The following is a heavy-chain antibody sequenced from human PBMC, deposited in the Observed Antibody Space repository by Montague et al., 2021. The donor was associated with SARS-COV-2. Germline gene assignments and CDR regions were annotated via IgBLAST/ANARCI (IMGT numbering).Heavy chain of an antibody. CDR1: GGSISNYY. J-gene: IGHJ2*01. CDR2: IYYSGTT. Sequence: SETLSLTCAVSGGSISNYYWRWIRHPPGKVLEWIGYIYYSGTTNYNPSLKSRVTISVDTSKNQFSLNLSSVTAADTAVYYCARGFDLWGRGTLVTVSS. V-gene: IGHV4-59*01. CDR3: ARGFDL.